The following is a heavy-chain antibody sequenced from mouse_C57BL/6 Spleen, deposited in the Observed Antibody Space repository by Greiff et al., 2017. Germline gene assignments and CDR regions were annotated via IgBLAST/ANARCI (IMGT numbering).Heavy chain of an antibody. CDR3: TFITTVVASDY. V-gene: IGHV1-15*01. D-gene: IGHD1-1*01. J-gene: IGHJ2*01. CDR1: GYTFTDYE. CDR2: IDPETGGT. Sequence: VQLQQSGAELVRPGASVTLSCKASGYTFTDYEMHWVKQTPVHGLEWIGAIDPETGGTAYNQKFKGKAILTADKSSSTAYMELRSLTSEDSAVYYCTFITTVVASDYWGQGTTRTVSS.